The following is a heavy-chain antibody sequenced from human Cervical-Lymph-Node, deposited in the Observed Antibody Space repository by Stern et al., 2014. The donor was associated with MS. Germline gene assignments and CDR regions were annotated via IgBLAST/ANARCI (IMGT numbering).Heavy chain of an antibody. V-gene: IGHV1-2*06. J-gene: IGHJ4*02. D-gene: IGHD2/OR15-2a*01. Sequence: QMQLVQSGAKMKKPGASVRVSCKASGYDFTGFFIHWVRQVPGQGLEWMGRLNPNSDDTTYAQNFQDRVTLTRDTSIGTAYLELSRLTSADTAVYYCAREATRIIVGIDYWGQGTPVTVSS. CDR2: LNPNSDDT. CDR3: AREATRIIVGIDY. CDR1: GYDFTGFF.